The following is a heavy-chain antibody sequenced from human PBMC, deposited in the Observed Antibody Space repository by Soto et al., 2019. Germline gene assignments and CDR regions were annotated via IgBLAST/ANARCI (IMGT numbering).Heavy chain of an antibody. CDR1: GGSISSGDYY. J-gene: IGHJ6*02. CDR2: IYYSGST. Sequence: SETLSLTCTVSGGSISSGDYYWSWIRQPPGKGLEWIGYIYYSGSTYYNPSLKSRVTISVDTSKNQFSLKLSSVTAADTAVYYCASSNRPCTNGVCYTYYYYGMDVWGQGTTVTVSS. CDR3: ASSNRPCTNGVCYTYYYYGMDV. D-gene: IGHD2-8*01. V-gene: IGHV4-30-4*01.